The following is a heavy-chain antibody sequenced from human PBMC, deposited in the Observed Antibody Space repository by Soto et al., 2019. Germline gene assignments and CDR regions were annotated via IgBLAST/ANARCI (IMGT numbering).Heavy chain of an antibody. CDR3: ARMEYSSSSDYYYYYMDV. D-gene: IGHD6-6*01. CDR2: IYYSGST. J-gene: IGHJ6*03. V-gene: IGHV4-59*01. CDR1: GGSISSYY. Sequence: QVQLQESGPGLVKPSETLSLTCTVSGGSISSYYWSWIRQPPGKGLEWIGYIYYSGSTNYNPSLKSRVTISVDTSKNQFSLKLSSVTAADTAVYYCARMEYSSSSDYYYYYMDVWGKGTPVTVSS.